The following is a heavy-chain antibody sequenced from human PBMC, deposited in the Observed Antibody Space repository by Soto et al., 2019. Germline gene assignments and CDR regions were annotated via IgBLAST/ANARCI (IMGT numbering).Heavy chain of an antibody. J-gene: IGHJ4*02. V-gene: IGHV4-39*02. D-gene: IGHD2-15*01. CDR1: GGSISSSSYY. CDR3: ARDGILGVAATEIDY. Sequence: SETLSLTCTVSGGSISSSSYYWGWIRQPPGKGLEWIGSIYYSGSTYYNPSLKSRVTISVDTSKNQFSLKLSSVTAADTAVYYCARDGILGVAATEIDYWGQGTLVTVSS. CDR2: IYYSGST.